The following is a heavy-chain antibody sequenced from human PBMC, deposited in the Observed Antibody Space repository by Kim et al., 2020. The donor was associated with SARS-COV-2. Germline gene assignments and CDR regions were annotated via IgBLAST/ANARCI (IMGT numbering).Heavy chain of an antibody. CDR2: VCGTGSRT. CDR3: AKDGTPGYDFQWLLGDVDH. J-gene: IGHJ4*02. D-gene: IGHD3-3*01. Sequence: GGSLRLSCAASGFTFNNYVMSWVRQAPGKGLEWVASVCGTGSRTYYADSVKGRYTISRDNAKNTVQLQMNSLRDDDTAVYFCAKDGTPGYDFQWLLGDVDHWGQEVLVTVSS. V-gene: IGHV3-23*01. CDR1: GFTFNNYV.